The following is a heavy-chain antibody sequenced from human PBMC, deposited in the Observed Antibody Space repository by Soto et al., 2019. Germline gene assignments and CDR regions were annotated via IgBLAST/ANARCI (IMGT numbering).Heavy chain of an antibody. Sequence: QVQLQESGPGLVKPSGTLSLTCAVSGGSISSSNWWSWVRQPPGKGLEWIGEIYHSGSTNDNPSLRSRVTISVDKSKNQFSLKLSSVTAADTAGYYCARVRVAAAGQNWFDPWVQGTLVTVSS. CDR2: IYHSGST. J-gene: IGHJ5*02. CDR3: ARVRVAAAGQNWFDP. D-gene: IGHD6-13*01. CDR1: GGSISSSNW. V-gene: IGHV4-4*02.